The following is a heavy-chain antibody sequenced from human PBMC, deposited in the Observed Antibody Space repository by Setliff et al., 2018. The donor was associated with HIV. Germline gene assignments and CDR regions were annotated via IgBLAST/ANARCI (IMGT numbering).Heavy chain of an antibody. J-gene: IGHJ3*01. CDR2: IYYSGST. CDR3: ARQGAGYYYDSSEYYTGNGFDF. V-gene: IGHV4-39*01. Sequence: PSETLSLTCTVSGGSISSSSYYWGWIRQPPGKGLEWIATIYYSGSTYYNPSLKTRVTISPQTSKNQFSLELTSVTAADTAVYYCARQGAGYYYDSSEYYTGNGFDFWGQGTLVTVSS. CDR1: GGSISSSSYY. D-gene: IGHD3-22*01.